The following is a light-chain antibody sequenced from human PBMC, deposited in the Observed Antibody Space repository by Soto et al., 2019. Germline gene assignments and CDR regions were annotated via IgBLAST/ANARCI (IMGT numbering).Light chain of an antibody. CDR3: QQYNNSLLT. Sequence: EIVMTQSPATLSLSPGERATLSCRASQSVSSNLAWYQQKPGQAPMLLIYGASTRATGIPARFSGSGSGTDFTLTISSLQSEDFAVYYCQQYNNSLLTFGQGTRLEIK. V-gene: IGKV3-15*01. CDR2: GAS. CDR1: QSVSSN. J-gene: IGKJ5*01.